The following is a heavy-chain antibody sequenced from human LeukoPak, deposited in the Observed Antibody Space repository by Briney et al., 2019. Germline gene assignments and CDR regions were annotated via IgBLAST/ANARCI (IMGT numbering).Heavy chain of an antibody. V-gene: IGHV7-4-1*02. J-gene: IGHJ5*02. Sequence: ASVKVPCKASGYTFTSYAMNWVRQAPEQGLEWMGWINTNTGNPTYAQGFTGRFVFSLDTSVSTAYLQISSLKAEDTAVYYCARGLQLIDNWFDPWGQGTLVTVSS. CDR1: GYTFTSYA. CDR3: ARGLQLIDNWFDP. D-gene: IGHD6-13*01. CDR2: INTNTGNP.